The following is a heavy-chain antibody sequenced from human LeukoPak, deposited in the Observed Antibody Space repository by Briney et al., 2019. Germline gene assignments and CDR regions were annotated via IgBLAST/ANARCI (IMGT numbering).Heavy chain of an antibody. J-gene: IGHJ4*02. CDR1: GFTFSRYG. CDR2: ICYEGRKK. D-gene: IGHD7-27*01. Sequence: PGGSLRLSCAACGFTFSRYGMHGVGQAAGKGGEGVAVICYEGRKKYYADSVKGGLTIYRENSKKTLYLQMHSLSAEDTAVYYCARAELTGDGVDYWGQGTLVTVSS. V-gene: IGHV3-33*01. CDR3: ARAELTGDGVDY.